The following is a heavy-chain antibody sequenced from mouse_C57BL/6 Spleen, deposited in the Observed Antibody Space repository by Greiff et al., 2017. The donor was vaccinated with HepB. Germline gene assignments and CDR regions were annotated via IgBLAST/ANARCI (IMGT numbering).Heavy chain of an antibody. J-gene: IGHJ1*03. CDR3: ARYSYWYFDV. V-gene: IGHV1-54*01. CDR2: INPGSGGT. Sequence: VQLVESGAELVRPGTSVKVSCKASGYAFTNYLIEWEKQRPGQGLEWIGVINPGSGGTNYNEKFKGKATLTADKSSSTAYMQLSSLTSEDSAVYFCARYSYWYFDVWGTGTTVTVSS. CDR1: GYAFTNYL.